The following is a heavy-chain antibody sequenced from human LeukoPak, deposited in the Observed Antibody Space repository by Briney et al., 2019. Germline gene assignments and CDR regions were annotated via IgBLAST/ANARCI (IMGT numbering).Heavy chain of an antibody. D-gene: IGHD3-10*01. J-gene: IGHJ4*02. CDR1: GYTFTSYG. CDR2: ISAYNGNT. V-gene: IGHV1-18*01. Sequence: ASVKVSCKASGYTFTSYGISWVRQAPGQGLEWMGWISAYNGNTNYAQKFQGRVTMTRDTSISTAYMELSRLRSDDTAVYYCARDSNGSGSWTQDYWGQGTLVTVSS. CDR3: ARDSNGSGSWTQDY.